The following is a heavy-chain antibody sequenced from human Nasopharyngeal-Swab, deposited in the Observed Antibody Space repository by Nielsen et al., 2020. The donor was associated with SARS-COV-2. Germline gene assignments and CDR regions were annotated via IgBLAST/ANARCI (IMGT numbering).Heavy chain of an antibody. CDR3: ARVPAVAASRIDY. D-gene: IGHD6-19*01. CDR1: GYTLSNYA. J-gene: IGHJ4*02. Sequence: ASVKVSCKASGYTLSNYAMYWERQAPGQRPEFMGWINAGKGNTIYSQRFQGRVRISRDTSANTVYMELNRLRSEDTAVYYCARVPAVAASRIDYWGQGTLVTVSS. V-gene: IGHV1-3*01. CDR2: INAGKGNT.